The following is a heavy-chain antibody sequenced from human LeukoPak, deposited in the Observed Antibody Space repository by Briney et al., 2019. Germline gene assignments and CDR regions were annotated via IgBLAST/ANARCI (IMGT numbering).Heavy chain of an antibody. CDR2: MNPNSGNT. Sequence: GASVEVSCKASGYTFTSYDINWVRQATGQGLEWMGWMNPNSGNTGYAQKFQGRVTMTRNTSISTAYMELSSLRSEDTAVYYCAREIADCSSTSCYRGSWFDPWGQGTLVTVSS. V-gene: IGHV1-8*01. J-gene: IGHJ5*02. D-gene: IGHD2-2*01. CDR3: AREIADCSSTSCYRGSWFDP. CDR1: GYTFTSYD.